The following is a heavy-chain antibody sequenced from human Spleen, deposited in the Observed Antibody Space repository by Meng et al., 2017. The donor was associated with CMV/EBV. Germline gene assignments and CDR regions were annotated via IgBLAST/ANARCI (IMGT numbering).Heavy chain of an antibody. CDR2: IKQDGSEK. J-gene: IGHJ6*02. D-gene: IGHD2-15*01. CDR3: TRDIVDYGMDV. CDR1: GFTFSSYW. Sequence: GGSLRLSCAASGFTFSSYWMSWVRQAPGKGLEWVANIKQDGSEKYYVDSVKGRFTISRDNAKNSLYLQMNSLKTEDTAVYYCTRDIVDYGMDVWGQGTTVTVSS. V-gene: IGHV3-7*03.